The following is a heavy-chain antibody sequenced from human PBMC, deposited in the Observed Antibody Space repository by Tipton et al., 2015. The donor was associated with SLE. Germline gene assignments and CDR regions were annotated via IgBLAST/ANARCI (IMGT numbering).Heavy chain of an antibody. D-gene: IGHD5-12*01. CDR2: IADTGSP. CDR1: GGSFSGYH. V-gene: IGHV4-34*01. Sequence: TLSLTCAVYGGSFSGYHWTWIRQPPGQGLEWIGEIADTGSPNYNPSLKSQLTISVDTSENQFSLKLNPVTAADTAFYYCARRTSGYAPDYWGQGTLVTVSS. J-gene: IGHJ4*02. CDR3: ARRTSGYAPDY.